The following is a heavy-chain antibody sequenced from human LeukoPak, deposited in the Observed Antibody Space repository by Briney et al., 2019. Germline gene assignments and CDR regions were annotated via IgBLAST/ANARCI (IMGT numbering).Heavy chain of an antibody. V-gene: IGHV1-2*02. CDR1: GYTFTGYY. D-gene: IGHD3-22*01. Sequence: ASVKVSCKASGYTFTGYYMHWVRQAPGQGLEWMGWINPNSGGTNYAQKFQGRVTMTRDTSISTAYMGLSRLRSDDTAVYYCARERTGYYYDSSGRFDYWGQGTLVTVSS. CDR3: ARERTGYYYDSSGRFDY. CDR2: INPNSGGT. J-gene: IGHJ4*02.